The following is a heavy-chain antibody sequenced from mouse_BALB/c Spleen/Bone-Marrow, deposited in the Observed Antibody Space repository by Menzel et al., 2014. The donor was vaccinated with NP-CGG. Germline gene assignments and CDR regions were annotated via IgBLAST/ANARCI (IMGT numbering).Heavy chain of an antibody. D-gene: IGHD2-4*01. CDR1: GYTFTEYT. J-gene: IGHJ4*01. Sequence: EVQLQESGPELVKPGASVKISCKTSGYTFTEYTMHWVKQSHGKSLEWIGGINPNNGGTSYNRKFKGKATLTVDKSSSTXYXXLRSLTSEDSAVYYCAEDYDLYAVDYWGQGTSVTVSS. CDR2: INPNNGGT. CDR3: AEDYDLYAVDY. V-gene: IGHV1-18*01.